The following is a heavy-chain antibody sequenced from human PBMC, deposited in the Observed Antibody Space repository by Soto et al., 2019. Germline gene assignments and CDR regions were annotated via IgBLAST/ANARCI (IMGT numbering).Heavy chain of an antibody. V-gene: IGHV4-59*01. Sequence: QVQLKESGPGLVKPSETLSLICTVSGDSISSYYWSWIRQPPGKGLEWIGYIEYSGSANYNPPLKSRVTISVDKSKNQFSLKMTSVTAADTAVYYCAREGGGGTIAFDYWGQGTLVTVSS. CDR1: GDSISSYY. CDR3: AREGGGGTIAFDY. J-gene: IGHJ4*02. D-gene: IGHD2-21*01. CDR2: IEYSGSA.